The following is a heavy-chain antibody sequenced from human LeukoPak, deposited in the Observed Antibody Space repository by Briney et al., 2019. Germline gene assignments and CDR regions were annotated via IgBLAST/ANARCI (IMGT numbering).Heavy chain of an antibody. V-gene: IGHV3-48*01. J-gene: IGHJ5*02. CDR1: GFTFSNHN. CDR3: AGYGVHAP. CDR2: ISTSSSPI. D-gene: IGHD4-17*01. Sequence: PGESLRLSCAASGFTFSNHNMNWVRQAPGKGLEWVSYISTSSSPISYAASVKGRFTISRNTAKHFLYMQMNGQRAEDTAVYYCAGYGVHAPWGQGTLVTVSS.